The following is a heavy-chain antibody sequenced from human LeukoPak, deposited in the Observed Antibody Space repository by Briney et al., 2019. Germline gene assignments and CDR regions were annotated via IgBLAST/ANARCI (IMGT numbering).Heavy chain of an antibody. V-gene: IGHV4-4*07. CDR2: INSSGST. Sequence: SETLSLTCSVSGDSISYFYWSWIRQAAGKGLEWIGRINSSGSTEYNASLKSRVTMSVDTSKNQLSLKVISVTAADTAVYYCARDSKRVQTGTTPWGQGILVTVSS. D-gene: IGHD1-1*01. J-gene: IGHJ5*02. CDR1: GDSISYFY. CDR3: ARDSKRVQTGTTP.